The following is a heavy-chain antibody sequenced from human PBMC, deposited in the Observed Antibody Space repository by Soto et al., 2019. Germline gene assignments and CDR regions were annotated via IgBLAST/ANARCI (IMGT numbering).Heavy chain of an antibody. D-gene: IGHD3-22*01. Sequence: SLRLSCSASEFTFSNYAMTWVRQAPGKGLEWVSLITGSDGGTYYADSVKGRFTISRDNSKNTLFLQMNSLRAEDTAVYYCAKATYDTTFYTSSFDSWGQGTLVTVSS. CDR1: EFTFSNYA. J-gene: IGHJ4*02. V-gene: IGHV3-23*01. CDR3: AKATYDTTFYTSSFDS. CDR2: ITGSDGGT.